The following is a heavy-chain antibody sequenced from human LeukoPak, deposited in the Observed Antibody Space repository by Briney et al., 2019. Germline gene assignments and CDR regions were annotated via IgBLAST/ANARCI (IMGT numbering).Heavy chain of an antibody. CDR2: INPNSGGT. J-gene: IGHJ5*02. D-gene: IGHD2-2*01. CDR3: ARGREYYCSSTSCSDWFDP. Sequence: ASVKVSCKASGYTFTGYYMHWVRQAPGQGLEWMGWINPNSGGTNYAQKFQGWVTMTRDTSISTAYMELSSLRSEDTAVYYCARGREYYCSSTSCSDWFDPWGQGTLVTVSS. CDR1: GYTFTGYY. V-gene: IGHV1-2*04.